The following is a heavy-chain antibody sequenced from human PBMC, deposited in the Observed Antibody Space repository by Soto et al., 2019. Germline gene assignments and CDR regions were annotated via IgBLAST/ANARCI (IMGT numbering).Heavy chain of an antibody. V-gene: IGHV1-69*02. CDR2: IIPILGVA. J-gene: IGHJ3*01. CDR1: GGTFSSYT. CDR3: AIDDYDTEPY. D-gene: IGHD3-22*01. Sequence: QVQLVQSGADVKKPGSSVKVSCKASGGTFSSYTISWVRQAPGQGLEWMGRIIPILGVANYAHQFQGRVTITADKSTSTAYMALSSLRSADTAMYYWAIDDYDTEPYWGKGTMVTVSS.